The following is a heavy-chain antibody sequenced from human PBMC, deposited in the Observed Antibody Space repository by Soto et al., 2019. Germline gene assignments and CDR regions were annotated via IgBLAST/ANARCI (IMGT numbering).Heavy chain of an antibody. Sequence: PSWTRTLTCTFPGSSFCSGSYYSRCIRQQPGKGLVWTGYSDYSGSIYYNPSLKIRFTISADTSKNQFSLQLQSVTAADTAVYYCVRGRSSYQFDDGRQETLVTVS. V-gene: IGHV4-31*03. J-gene: IGHJ4*02. D-gene: IGHD6-6*01. CDR3: VRGRSSYQFDD. CDR2: SDYSGSI. CDR1: GSSFCSGSYY.